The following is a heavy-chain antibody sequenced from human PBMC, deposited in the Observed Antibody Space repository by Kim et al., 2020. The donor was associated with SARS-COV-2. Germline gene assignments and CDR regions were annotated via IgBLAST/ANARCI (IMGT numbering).Heavy chain of an antibody. CDR2: ISSSSSYI. J-gene: IGHJ6*02. Sequence: GGSLRLSCAASGFTFSSYSMNWVRQAPGKGLEWVSSISSSSSYIYYADSVKGRFTISRDNAKNSLYLQMNSLRAEDTAVYYCARELFGESSMDVWGQGTTVTVSS. CDR3: ARELFGESSMDV. D-gene: IGHD3-10*02. V-gene: IGHV3-21*01. CDR1: GFTFSSYS.